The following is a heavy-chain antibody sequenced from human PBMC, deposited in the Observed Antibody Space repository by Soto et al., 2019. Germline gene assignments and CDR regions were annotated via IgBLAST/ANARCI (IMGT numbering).Heavy chain of an antibody. Sequence: QVQLQQWGAGLLKPSETLSLTCAVYGGSFSGYYWSWIRQPPGKGLEWMGEINHSGSTNYNPSLKSRVTISVDTSKNQFSLKLSSVTAADTAVYYCATHLYCSGGSCYSISWFDPWGQGTLVTVSS. D-gene: IGHD2-15*01. CDR2: INHSGST. V-gene: IGHV4-34*01. CDR3: ATHLYCSGGSCYSISWFDP. J-gene: IGHJ5*02. CDR1: GGSFSGYY.